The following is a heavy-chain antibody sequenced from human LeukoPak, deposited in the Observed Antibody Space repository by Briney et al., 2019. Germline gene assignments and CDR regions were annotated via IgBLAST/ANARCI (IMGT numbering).Heavy chain of an antibody. CDR1: GGTFSSYA. J-gene: IGHJ4*02. CDR2: IIPIFGTA. D-gene: IGHD5-12*01. Sequence: GASVKVSCKASGGTFSSYAISWVRQAPGQGLEWMGGIIPIFGTANYAQKFQGRVTVTADESTSTAYMELSSLRSEDTAVYYCEVIVATKGGYWGQGTLVIVSS. V-gene: IGHV1-69*13. CDR3: EVIVATKGGY.